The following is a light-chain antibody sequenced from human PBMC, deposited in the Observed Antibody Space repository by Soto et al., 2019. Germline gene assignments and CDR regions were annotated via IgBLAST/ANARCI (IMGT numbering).Light chain of an antibody. CDR1: SSDVGGYNY. V-gene: IGLV2-14*01. J-gene: IGLJ2*01. CDR2: EVS. Sequence: QSALTQPASVSGSPGQSITISCTGTSSDVGGYNYVSWYQQHPGSAPKLMIYEVSNRPSGVSNRFSGSKSGNTASLTISGLQAEDEADYYCSSYTSSVTLAFGGGTKVTVL. CDR3: SSYTSSVTLA.